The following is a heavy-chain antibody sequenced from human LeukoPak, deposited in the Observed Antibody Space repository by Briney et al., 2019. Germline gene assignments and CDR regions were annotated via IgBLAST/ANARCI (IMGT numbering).Heavy chain of an antibody. V-gene: IGHV3-7*01. CDR2: IKHDGSDR. CDR1: GFTFSTYW. Sequence: GGSLRLSCAASGFTFSTYWMSWVRQAPGEGLEWVANIKHDGSDRNYVDSVRGRFTISRDNGKNLLHLQMNTLRAEDTAVYYCARELITKWSCGDYWGQGTPVTVSP. D-gene: IGHD1-20*01. J-gene: IGHJ4*02. CDR3: ARELITKWSCGDY.